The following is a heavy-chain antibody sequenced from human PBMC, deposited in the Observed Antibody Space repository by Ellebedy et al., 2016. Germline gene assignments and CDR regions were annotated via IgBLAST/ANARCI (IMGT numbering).Heavy chain of an antibody. J-gene: IGHJ4*02. CDR2: ISWDGDST. CDR3: AKAGVVSLVRGVVREALYFAD. Sequence: GGSLRLSCAASGFTFDDYTMHWVRQAPGKGLEWVSLISWDGDSTHYSDSVKGRFTISRDNSKNSLDLQMDSLRTEDTAFYYCAKAGVVSLVRGVVREALYFADWGQGILVTVSS. CDR1: GFTFDDYT. V-gene: IGHV3-43*01. D-gene: IGHD3-10*01.